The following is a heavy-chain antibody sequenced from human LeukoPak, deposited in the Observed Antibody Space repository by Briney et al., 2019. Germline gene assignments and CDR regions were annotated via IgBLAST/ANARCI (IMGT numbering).Heavy chain of an antibody. CDR1: GGSISSGGYY. CDR2: IYYSGST. D-gene: IGHD3/OR15-3a*01. Sequence: PSETLSLTCTVSGGSISSGGYYWSWIRQHPGKGLEWIGYIYYSGSTYYNPSLKSRVTISVDTSKNQFSLKLSSVTAANTAVYYCASWTPVPPSWYEYFQHWGQGTLVPVSS. J-gene: IGHJ1*01. V-gene: IGHV4-31*03. CDR3: ASWTPVPPSWYEYFQH.